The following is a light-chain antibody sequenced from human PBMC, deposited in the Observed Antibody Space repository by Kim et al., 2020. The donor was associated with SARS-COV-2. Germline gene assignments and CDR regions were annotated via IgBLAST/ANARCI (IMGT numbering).Light chain of an antibody. CDR1: SSDFGTYTY. CDR2: HVS. Sequence: GQSVTISYPGTSSDFGTYTYVSLYQPHPGKAPQLIIYHVSTRPSGVPNHFSGSKSGNTVSLTISGLQACNVADFFFYSYAAITTSLFGTGPKVIV. V-gene: IGLV2-11*01. CDR3: YSYAAITTSL. J-gene: IGLJ1*01.